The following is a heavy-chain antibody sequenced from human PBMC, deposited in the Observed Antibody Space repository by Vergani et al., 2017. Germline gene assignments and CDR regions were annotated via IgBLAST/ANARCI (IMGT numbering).Heavy chain of an antibody. V-gene: IGHV3-73*01. CDR2: IRSKANSYAT. D-gene: IGHD3-10*01. CDR1: GFTFSGSA. CDR3: TRHRTLYGSGPSGHDY. Sequence: VHLVESGGGLVQPGGSLKLSCAASGFTFSGSAMHWVRQASGRGLEWVGRIRSKANSYATAYAASVKGRFTISRDDSKNTAYLQMNSLKTEDTDVYYCTRHRTLYGSGPSGHDYWGQGTLVTVSS. J-gene: IGHJ4*02.